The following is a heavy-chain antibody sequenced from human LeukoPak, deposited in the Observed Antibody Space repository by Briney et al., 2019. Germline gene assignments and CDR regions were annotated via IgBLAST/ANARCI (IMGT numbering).Heavy chain of an antibody. J-gene: IGHJ4*02. V-gene: IGHV4-61*02. CDR3: ARVSGYDWESFYDY. CDR2: VYTTGST. D-gene: IGHD5-12*01. Sequence: SQTLSLTCTVSGGSIRSTSYYWSWIRQPAGKGLEWIGRVYTTGSTNYNPSLKSRVTISVDTSKNQFSLKLSSVTAADTAVYYCARVSGYDWESFYDYWGQGTLVTVSS. CDR1: GGSIRSTSYY.